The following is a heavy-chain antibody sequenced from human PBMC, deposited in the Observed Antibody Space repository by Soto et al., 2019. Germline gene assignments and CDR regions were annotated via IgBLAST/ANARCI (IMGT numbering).Heavy chain of an antibody. Sequence: QMQVVQSGPEVKKPGTSVKVSCKTSGFMFTSSAVQWVRQARGQRLEWIGWLVLGSGNTHYAQHFQERVTLTRDMSTGTAYMELSSLRSEDTAVYYCAAVPVLRFLKWLPAYFDYWGQGTLVTVSS. V-gene: IGHV1-58*01. J-gene: IGHJ4*02. CDR2: LVLGSGNT. D-gene: IGHD3-3*01. CDR1: GFMFTSSA. CDR3: AAVPVLRFLKWLPAYFDY.